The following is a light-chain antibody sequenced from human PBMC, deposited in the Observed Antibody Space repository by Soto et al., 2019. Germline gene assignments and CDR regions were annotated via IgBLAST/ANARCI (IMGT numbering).Light chain of an antibody. CDR3: QTWGTGIWV. V-gene: IGLV4-69*01. Sequence: QPVLTQSPSASASLGASVRLTCTLSSGHSSYAIAWHQQQPEKSPRYLMKVNSDGSHNKGDGIPDRFSGSSSGAERYLTISSLQSEDEADYYCQTWGTGIWVFGGGTKLTVL. CDR2: VNSDGSH. J-gene: IGLJ3*02. CDR1: SGHSSYA.